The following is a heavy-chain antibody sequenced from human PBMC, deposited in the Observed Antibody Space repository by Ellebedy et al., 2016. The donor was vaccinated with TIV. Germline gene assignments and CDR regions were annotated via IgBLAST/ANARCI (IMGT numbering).Heavy chain of an antibody. V-gene: IGHV4-39*01. CDR2: IYYSGST. J-gene: IGHJ4*02. CDR3: ASGATPRTADY. D-gene: IGHD1-14*01. CDR1: GDSIRSSNHY. Sequence: SETLSLXCTASGDSIRSSNHYWGWIRQPPGRGLDWIATIYYSGSTYYNPSLKSRVTISVDTSKNQFSLRLSSVTAADTAVYYCASGATPRTADYWGQGTLVTVSS.